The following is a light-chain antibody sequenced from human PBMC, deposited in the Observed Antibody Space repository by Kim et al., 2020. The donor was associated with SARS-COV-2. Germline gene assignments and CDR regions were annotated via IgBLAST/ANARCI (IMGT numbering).Light chain of an antibody. CDR2: GKN. Sequence: SSELTQDPAVSVALGQTVRITCQGDNLRSYYATWYQQKPGQAPIVVIYGKNNRPSGIPDRFSGSSSGNTASLTITGTQAGDEGDYYCYSRDSHDNDVVGG. CDR1: NLRSYY. CDR3: YSRDSHDNDV. V-gene: IGLV3-19*01. J-gene: IGLJ2*01.